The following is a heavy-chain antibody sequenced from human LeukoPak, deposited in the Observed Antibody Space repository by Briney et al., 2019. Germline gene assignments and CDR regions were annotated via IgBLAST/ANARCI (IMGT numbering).Heavy chain of an antibody. CDR3: ARDKDEYQLLVFGMDV. V-gene: IGHV1-69*05. Sequence: SVTVSCKASGGTFSSYAISWVRQAPGQGLEWMGGIIPIFGTANYAQKFQGRVTMTRDTSISTAYMELSRLRSDDTAVYYCARDKDEYQLLVFGMDVWGQGTTVTVSS. CDR2: IIPIFGTA. J-gene: IGHJ6*02. D-gene: IGHD2-2*01. CDR1: GGTFSSYA.